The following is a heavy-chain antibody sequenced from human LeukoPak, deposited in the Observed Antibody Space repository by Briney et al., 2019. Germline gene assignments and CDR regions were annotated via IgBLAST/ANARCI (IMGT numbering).Heavy chain of an antibody. J-gene: IGHJ4*02. V-gene: IGHV3-7*01. Sequence: GGSLRLSCAASGFTFTTYWMSWVRQAPGKGLEWVANIKHDGSEKYYVDSVKSRFTISRDNAKNLLYLEMNSLRVEDTAVYYCARDRYCSYWCQGTLVTVSS. D-gene: IGHD2-21*02. CDR1: GFTFTTYW. CDR2: IKHDGSEK. CDR3: ARDRYCSY.